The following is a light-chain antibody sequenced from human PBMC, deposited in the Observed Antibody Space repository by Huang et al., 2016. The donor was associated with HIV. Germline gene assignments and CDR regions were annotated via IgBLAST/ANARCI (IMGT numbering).Light chain of an antibody. CDR3: QQYQSVPWT. J-gene: IGKJ1*01. CDR2: ATS. V-gene: IGKV1-NL1*01. Sequence: DIQMTQSPSSLCASVGDRVTIICRASQGSSKSLAGDQQKPGKAPKLLLYATSELESGVPSRFSGSGSGTHYTLTISSLQPEDLATYYCQQYQSVPWTFGQGTKVAI. CDR1: QGSSKS.